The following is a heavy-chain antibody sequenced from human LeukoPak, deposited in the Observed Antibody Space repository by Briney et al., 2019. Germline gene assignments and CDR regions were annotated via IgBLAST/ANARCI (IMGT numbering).Heavy chain of an antibody. V-gene: IGHV3-66*02. CDR1: GFTVSSNY. J-gene: IGHJ3*02. CDR2: IYSGGNT. Sequence: GGSLRLSCAASGFTVSSNYMSWVRQAPGKGLECVSVIYSGGNTYYADSVKGRFTISRDNSKNTLYLQMNSLKAEDTAVYYCARDYPLRSKRVAFDIWGQGTMVTVSS. D-gene: IGHD2/OR15-2a*01. CDR3: ARDYPLRSKRVAFDI.